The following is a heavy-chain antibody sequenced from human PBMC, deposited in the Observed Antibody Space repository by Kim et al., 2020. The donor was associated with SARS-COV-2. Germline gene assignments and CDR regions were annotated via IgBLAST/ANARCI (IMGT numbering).Heavy chain of an antibody. V-gene: IGHV3-23*01. D-gene: IGHD6-19*01. CDR3: AEQWLVRLSLGY. J-gene: IGHJ4*02. Sequence: ASSVTCRFTISRDNSKNTLYMQINSLIAEDTAVDYCAEQWLVRLSLGYWGQGTLVTVSS.